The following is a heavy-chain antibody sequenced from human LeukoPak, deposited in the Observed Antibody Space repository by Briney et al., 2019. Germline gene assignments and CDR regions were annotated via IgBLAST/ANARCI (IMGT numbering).Heavy chain of an antibody. J-gene: IGHJ5*02. D-gene: IGHD1-26*01. V-gene: IGHV4-34*01. CDR2: INHSGST. CDR3: ATHTRGNNWFDP. Sequence: SETLSLTCAVYGGSFSGYYWSWIRQPPGKGLEWIGEINHSGSTNYNPSLKSRVTISVDTSKNQFSLKLSSATAADTAVYYCATHTRGNNWFDPWGQGTLVTVSS. CDR1: GGSFSGYY.